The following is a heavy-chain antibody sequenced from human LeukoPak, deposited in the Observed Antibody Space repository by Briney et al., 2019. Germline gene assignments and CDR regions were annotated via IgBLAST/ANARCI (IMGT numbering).Heavy chain of an antibody. V-gene: IGHV3-30-3*01. CDR1: GFTFRNYV. D-gene: IGHD3-10*01. J-gene: IGHJ4*02. CDR3: AREGYYRSGSPPSLYFDY. Sequence: PGGSLGLSCAASGFTFRNYVIHWVRQAPGKGLEWVAVTSSDLNVKLYADSVKGRFTISRGNSRSTLYLQMNSLRPEDTAIYYCAREGYYRSGSPPSLYFDYWGQGTLVTVSS. CDR2: TSSDLNVK.